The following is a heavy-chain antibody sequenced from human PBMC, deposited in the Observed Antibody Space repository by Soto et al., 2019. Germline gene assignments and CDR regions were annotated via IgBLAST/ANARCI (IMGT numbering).Heavy chain of an antibody. D-gene: IGHD1-26*01. CDR1: GFTFSSYW. CDR3: ARTGVVGATVSYFDS. J-gene: IGHJ4*02. CDR2: TNSDGSST. V-gene: IGHV3-74*01. Sequence: EVQLVESGGGLVQPGGSLRLSCAASGFTFSSYWMHWVRHTPGKGLVWVSRTNSDGSSTTYADSVKGRFTISRDNAKNTLYLQMNSLRAEDTAVYYCARTGVVGATVSYFDSWGQGTLVTVSS.